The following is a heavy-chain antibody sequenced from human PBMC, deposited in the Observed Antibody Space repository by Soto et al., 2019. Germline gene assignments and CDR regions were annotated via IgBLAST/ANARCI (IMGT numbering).Heavy chain of an antibody. CDR2: INAGNGNT. V-gene: IGHV1-3*01. CDR3: ARSIVVVTSFDY. J-gene: IGHJ4*02. D-gene: IGHD3-22*01. CDR1: GYTFISYG. Sequence: ASVKVSCKASGYTFISYGISWVRQAPGQRLEWMGWINAGNGNTKYSQKFQGRVTITRDTSASTAYMELSSLRSEDTAVYYCARSIVVVTSFDYWGQGTLVTVSS.